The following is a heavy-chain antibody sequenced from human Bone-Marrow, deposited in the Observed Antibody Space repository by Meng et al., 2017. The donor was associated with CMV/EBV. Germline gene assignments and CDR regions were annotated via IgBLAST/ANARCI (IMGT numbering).Heavy chain of an antibody. Sequence: GGGVAWNRQPPGKPLDWLSLIFWDDDKRYSPSLKNRLTITRGTSKDQVVLTVTNVDPVDTATYYCAHSLRRASCRGGNCYYFNSWGQGTLVTVSS. CDR3: AHSLRRASCRGGNCYYFNS. J-gene: IGHJ4*02. CDR1: GGG. D-gene: IGHD2-15*01. CDR2: IFWDDDK. V-gene: IGHV2-5*02.